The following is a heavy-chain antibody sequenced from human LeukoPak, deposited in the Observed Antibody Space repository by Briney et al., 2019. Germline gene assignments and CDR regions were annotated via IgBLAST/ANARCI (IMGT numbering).Heavy chain of an antibody. J-gene: IGHJ4*02. D-gene: IGHD3-22*01. V-gene: IGHV4-39*01. CDR3: VMASRLGPLDY. Sequence: GWIRRPPGKGLEWSGSISDSGSTYYTPSVKGRFTVSVDNSKNQLSLNLSSVTAADTAVYYCVMASRLGPLDYWGQGTLVTVSS. CDR2: ISDSGST.